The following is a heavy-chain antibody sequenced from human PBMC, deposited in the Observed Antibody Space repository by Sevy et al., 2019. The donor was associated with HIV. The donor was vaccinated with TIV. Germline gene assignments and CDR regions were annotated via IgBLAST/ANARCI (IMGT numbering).Heavy chain of an antibody. Sequence: ASVKVSCKASGYTFTSYGISWVRQAPGQGLEWMGWISAYNGNTNYAQKLQGRVTMTTDTSTGTAYMELRSLRSDDTAVYYGARDLSSYYYDSSGPGALFDYWGQGTLVTVSS. D-gene: IGHD3-22*01. CDR1: GYTFTSYG. CDR2: ISAYNGNT. CDR3: ARDLSSYYYDSSGPGALFDY. J-gene: IGHJ4*02. V-gene: IGHV1-18*01.